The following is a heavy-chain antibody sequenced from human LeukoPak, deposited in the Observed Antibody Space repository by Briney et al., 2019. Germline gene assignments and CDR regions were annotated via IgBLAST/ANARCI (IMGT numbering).Heavy chain of an antibody. J-gene: IGHJ5*02. V-gene: IGHV4-59*01. CDR1: GGSISDDY. D-gene: IGHD3-3*01. CDR3: ARESGRFLEWLPDENWFDP. CDR2: VHYSGTT. Sequence: SETLSLTCTISGGSISDDYWSWLRQPPGKGLEWIAYVHYSGTTNYNPSLKSRVTISIDTSKKQFSLRLTSVTAADAAVYYCARESGRFLEWLPDENWFDPWGQGTLVTVSS.